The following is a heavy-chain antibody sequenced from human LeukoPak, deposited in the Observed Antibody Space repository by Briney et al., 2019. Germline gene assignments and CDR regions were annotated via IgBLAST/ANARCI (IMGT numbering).Heavy chain of an antibody. D-gene: IGHD3-22*01. CDR1: GYSISSSNW. V-gene: IGHV4-28*01. Sequence: SETLSLTCAVSGYSISSSNWWGWIRQPPGKGLEWIGFIYYSGSTHYNPSLESRVTMSVDTSKNLFSLRLTSVTAVGTAVYYCARTDSSGYYFDYWGQGTLVTVSS. J-gene: IGHJ4*02. CDR2: IYYSGST. CDR3: ARTDSSGYYFDY.